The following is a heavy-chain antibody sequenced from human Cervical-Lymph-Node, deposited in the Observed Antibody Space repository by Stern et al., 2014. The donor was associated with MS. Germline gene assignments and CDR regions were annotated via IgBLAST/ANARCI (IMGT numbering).Heavy chain of an antibody. V-gene: IGHV1-8*01. CDR2: MNPNSGNT. J-gene: IGHJ5*02. Sequence: VHLVESGAEVKKPGASVKVSCKASGYTFTSYDINWVRQATGQGLEWMGWMNPNSGNTGYAQKFQGRVTMTRNTSISTAYMELSSLRSEDTAVYYCARGHDPYYDFWSGYYGHWFDPWGQGTLVTVSS. CDR3: ARGHDPYYDFWSGYYGHWFDP. CDR1: GYTFTSYD. D-gene: IGHD3-3*01.